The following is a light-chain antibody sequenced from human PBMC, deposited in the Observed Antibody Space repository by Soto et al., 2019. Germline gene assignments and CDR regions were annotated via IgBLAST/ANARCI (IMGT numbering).Light chain of an antibody. V-gene: IGKV4-1*01. CDR3: QQYYSTPYT. J-gene: IGKJ2*01. Sequence: DIVMTQSPDSLAVSLGERATINCKSSQSVLYSSNNKNYLAWYQQKPGQPPKLLIYWASTRESGVPDRFSGSGYGTDFTLTISSRQAEDVAVYYCQQYYSTPYTFGQGTKLEIK. CDR1: QSVLYSSNNKNY. CDR2: WAS.